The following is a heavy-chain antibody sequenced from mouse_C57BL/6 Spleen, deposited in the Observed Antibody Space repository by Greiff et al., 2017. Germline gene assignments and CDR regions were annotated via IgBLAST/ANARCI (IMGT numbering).Heavy chain of an antibody. J-gene: IGHJ2*01. D-gene: IGHD2-2*01. CDR1: GYTFTSYW. CDR2: IDPSDSET. CDR3: ARGSYGYFPFDY. V-gene: IGHV1-52*01. Sequence: QVQLQQPGAELVRPGSSVKLSCKASGYTFTSYWMHWVKQRPIQGLEWIGNIDPSDSETHYNQKFKDKATWTVDKSSSTAYMQLSSLTSEDSAVYYCARGSYGYFPFDYWGQGTTLTVSS.